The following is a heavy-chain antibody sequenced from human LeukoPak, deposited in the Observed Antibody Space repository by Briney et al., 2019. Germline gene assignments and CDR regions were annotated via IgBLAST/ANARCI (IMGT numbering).Heavy chain of an antibody. D-gene: IGHD2-2*01. Sequence: ASVKVSCKASGYTFTSYYMHWVRQAPGQGLEWIGIINPSGGSTSYAQKFQGRVTMTRDTSTSTVYMELSSLRSEDTAVYYCARGLGYCSSTSCAVAFDIWGQGTMVTVSS. V-gene: IGHV1-46*01. CDR3: ARGLGYCSSTSCAVAFDI. CDR2: INPSGGST. CDR1: GYTFTSYY. J-gene: IGHJ3*02.